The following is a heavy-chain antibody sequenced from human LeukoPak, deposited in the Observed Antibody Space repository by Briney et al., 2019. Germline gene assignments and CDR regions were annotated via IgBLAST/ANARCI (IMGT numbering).Heavy chain of an antibody. CDR1: GFTFGSYA. CDR2: ISGSGGST. CDR3: AKEVTMVRAFDY. V-gene: IGHV3-23*01. J-gene: IGHJ4*02. D-gene: IGHD3-10*01. Sequence: PGGSLRLSCAASGFTFGSYAMSWGRQAPGKGLEWVSAISGSGGSTYYADSVKGRFTISRDNSKNTLYLQMNSLRAEDTAVYYCAKEVTMVRAFDYWGQGTLVTVSS.